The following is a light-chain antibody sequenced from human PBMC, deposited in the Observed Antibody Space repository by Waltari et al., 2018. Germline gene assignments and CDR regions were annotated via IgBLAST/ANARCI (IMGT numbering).Light chain of an antibody. Sequence: EIVFTQSPGTASLSPGERVTLSCRASQTVGSSSLAWYQQKHGQAPRLVIYRASRRATGIPDRFSGSVSGTDFSLTISRLEPEDFAVYYCQQHGTLPATFGQGTKVEIK. CDR1: QTVGSSS. CDR3: QQHGTLPAT. J-gene: IGKJ1*01. CDR2: RAS. V-gene: IGKV3-20*01.